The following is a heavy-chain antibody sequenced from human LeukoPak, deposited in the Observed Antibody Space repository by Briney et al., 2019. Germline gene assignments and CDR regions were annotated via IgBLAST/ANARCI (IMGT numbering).Heavy chain of an antibody. Sequence: SETLSLTCTVSGDSISSYYWSWIRQSSGRGLEWIGYIFYSGSTNYNPSLRSRVAMSVDTSKNQFSLNLRSVTAADTAVYYCARHPSAMANFDCWGQGTLVTVSS. CDR2: IFYSGST. D-gene: IGHD2-2*01. V-gene: IGHV4-59*08. J-gene: IGHJ4*02. CDR1: GDSISSYY. CDR3: ARHPSAMANFDC.